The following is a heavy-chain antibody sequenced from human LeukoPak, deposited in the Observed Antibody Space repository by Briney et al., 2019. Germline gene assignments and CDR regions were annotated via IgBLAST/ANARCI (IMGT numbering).Heavy chain of an antibody. Sequence: PGGSLRLSCAASGFTVSSNYMTWVRQAPGKGLEWVSVIYSGGSTNYADSVKGRFTISRDNSKNTLYLQMNSLRTEDTAVYYCAKAEGYDILTGLDYWGQGTLVTVSS. V-gene: IGHV3-53*01. CDR1: GFTVSSNY. J-gene: IGHJ4*02. CDR3: AKAEGYDILTGLDY. CDR2: IYSGGST. D-gene: IGHD3-9*01.